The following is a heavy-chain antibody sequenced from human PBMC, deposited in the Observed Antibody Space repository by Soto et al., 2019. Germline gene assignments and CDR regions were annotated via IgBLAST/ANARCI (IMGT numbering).Heavy chain of an antibody. J-gene: IGHJ5*02. CDR2: IYQSGVT. D-gene: IGHD6-19*01. V-gene: IGHV4-30-2*01. Sequence: SETLSLTCNMSGDSYSISTYSWSWIRHPPGKALQWIGFIYQSGVTSYNPSLASRVSISLDRSNNQCSLKLKSVTAADTAVYFCAGMPYTSGLRFDPWGPGTLVTVSS. CDR3: AGMPYTSGLRFDP. CDR1: GDSYSISTYS.